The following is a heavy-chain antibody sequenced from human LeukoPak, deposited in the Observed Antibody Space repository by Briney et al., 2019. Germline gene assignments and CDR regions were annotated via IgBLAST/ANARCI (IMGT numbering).Heavy chain of an antibody. V-gene: IGHV3-30*18. CDR1: GFTFSSYG. Sequence: GGSLRLSCAASGFTFSSYGIHWVRQAPGKGLEWVAVISYDGSNKYYADSVKGRFTISRDNSKNTLYLQMNTLRAGDTAVYYCAKGDILTGYYNWYFDYWGQGTLVTVSS. CDR3: AKGDILTGYYNWYFDY. CDR2: ISYDGSNK. D-gene: IGHD3-9*01. J-gene: IGHJ4*02.